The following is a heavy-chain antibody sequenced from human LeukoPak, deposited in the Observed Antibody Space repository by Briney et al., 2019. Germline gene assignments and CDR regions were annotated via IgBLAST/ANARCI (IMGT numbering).Heavy chain of an antibody. CDR2: INPNSGGT. CDR3: ARSPRYCSSTSCYGYYYYMDV. D-gene: IGHD2-2*01. Sequence: ASVKVSCKASGYTFTGYYMHWVRQAPGQGLEWMGWINPNSGGTNYAQKFQGRVTMTRDTSISTAYMELSRLRSDDTAVYYCARSPRYCSSTSCYGYYYYMDVWGKGTTVTISS. CDR1: GYTFTGYY. V-gene: IGHV1-2*02. J-gene: IGHJ6*03.